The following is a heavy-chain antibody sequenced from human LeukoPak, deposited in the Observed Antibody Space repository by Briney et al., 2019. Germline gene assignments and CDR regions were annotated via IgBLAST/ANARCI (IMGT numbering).Heavy chain of an antibody. CDR1: GYTFISYG. CDR3: ARDGYGSGKGFFDY. D-gene: IGHD3-10*01. J-gene: IGHJ4*02. CDR2: ISAYDGST. Sequence: ASVKVSCKASGYTFISYGFSWVRQAPGQGPEWMGWISAYDGSTNSAQKFQGRVIMTTDTSASTAYMELRSLRPDDTAVYYCARDGYGSGKGFFDYWGQGTLVTVSS. V-gene: IGHV1-18*01.